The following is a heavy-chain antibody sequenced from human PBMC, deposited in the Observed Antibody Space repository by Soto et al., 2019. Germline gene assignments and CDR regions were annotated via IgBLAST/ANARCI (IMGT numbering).Heavy chain of an antibody. Sequence: SVKVSCKASGATFSSYAISWVRQAPGQGLEWMGGIIPIFGTANYAQKFQGRVTITADESTSTAYMELSSLRSEDTAVYYCATPGRTPPQYYFDYWGQGTLVTVSS. J-gene: IGHJ4*02. CDR1: GATFSSYA. V-gene: IGHV1-69*13. CDR3: ATPGRTPPQYYFDY. D-gene: IGHD2-2*01. CDR2: IIPIFGTA.